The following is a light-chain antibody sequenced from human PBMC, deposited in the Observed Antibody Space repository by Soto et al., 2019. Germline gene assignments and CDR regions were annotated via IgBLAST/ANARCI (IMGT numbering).Light chain of an antibody. J-gene: IGLJ1*01. CDR3: SSYTSRSSSTYV. Sequence: QSVLTQPASVSGSPGQSITISCTGTSSDVGGYNYVSWYQQHPGKAPKLMIYDVSNRPSGVSNRFSGSKSGNTASLTISGLQAEDEADYYCSSYTSRSSSTYVFGTGTKVTLL. V-gene: IGLV2-14*01. CDR2: DVS. CDR1: SSDVGGYNY.